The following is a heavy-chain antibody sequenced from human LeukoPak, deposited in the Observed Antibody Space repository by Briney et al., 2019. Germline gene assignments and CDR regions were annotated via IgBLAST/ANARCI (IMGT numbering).Heavy chain of an antibody. CDR3: AKNLGGNVWDYFDY. D-gene: IGHD4-23*01. CDR1: GFTFSGYV. Sequence: GGSLRLSCAASGFTFSGYVMHWVRQAPGKGLEWVALISYDGSNQYYADSVEGRFTISRDNSKNTLYLQMNSLRAEDTAVYYCAKNLGGNVWDYFDYWGQGTLVTVPS. CDR2: ISYDGSNQ. V-gene: IGHV3-30*18. J-gene: IGHJ4*02.